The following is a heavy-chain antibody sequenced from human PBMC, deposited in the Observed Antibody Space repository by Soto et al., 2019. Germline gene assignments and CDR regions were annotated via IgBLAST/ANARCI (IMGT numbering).Heavy chain of an antibody. D-gene: IGHD2-2*01. CDR2: IIPIFGTA. CDR3: ARWYCSSTSRYYYYGMDV. Sequence: SVKVSCKASGGTFSSYAISWVRQAPGQGLEWMGGIIPIFGTANYAQKFQGRVTITADESTSTAYMELSSLRSEDTAVYYCARWYCSSTSRYYYYGMDVWGQGTTGTVSS. V-gene: IGHV1-69*13. J-gene: IGHJ6*02. CDR1: GGTFSSYA.